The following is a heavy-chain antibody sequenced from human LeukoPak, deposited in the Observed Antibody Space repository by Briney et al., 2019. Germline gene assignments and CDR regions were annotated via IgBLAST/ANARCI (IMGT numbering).Heavy chain of an antibody. V-gene: IGHV4-38-2*02. CDR3: AGLIRPGWFDP. CDR1: GYSISSGYY. J-gene: IGHJ5*02. D-gene: IGHD1-14*01. CDR2: IYHSGNT. Sequence: SETLSLTCTVSGYSISSGYYWGWIRQPPGKGLEWIANIYHSGNTDDNPSLKSRVTISVDTSKNQFSLKLSSVTAADTAVYYCAGLIRPGWFDPWGQGTLVTVSS.